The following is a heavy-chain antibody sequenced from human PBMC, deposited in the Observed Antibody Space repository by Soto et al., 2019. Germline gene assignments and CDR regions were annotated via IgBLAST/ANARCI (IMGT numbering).Heavy chain of an antibody. J-gene: IGHJ4*02. CDR1: GGSFTINNW. V-gene: IGHV4-4*02. CDR2: IYRTGST. CDR3: ASRDPGTSVDY. D-gene: IGHD1-7*01. Sequence: SETLSLTCAVSGGSFTINNWWTWVRQPPGQGLEWIGEIYRTGSTNYNPSLKSRVTISLDKSENQFSLKVTSLTAADTAVYYCASRDPGTSVDYWGQGTLVTDS.